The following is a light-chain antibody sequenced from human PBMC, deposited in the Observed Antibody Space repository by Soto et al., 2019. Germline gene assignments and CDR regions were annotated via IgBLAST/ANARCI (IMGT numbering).Light chain of an antibody. CDR1: QGISSW. CDR2: AAS. CDR3: QQFIDYPLT. J-gene: IGKJ4*01. V-gene: IGKV1-12*01. Sequence: DIQMTQSPSSVSASVGDRVTITCRASQGISSWLAWYQKKPGKAPNLLIYAASTLENEVPARFSGSGSGTDFTLTISRLQPEDVGIYYCQQFIDYPLTFGGGTTVDI.